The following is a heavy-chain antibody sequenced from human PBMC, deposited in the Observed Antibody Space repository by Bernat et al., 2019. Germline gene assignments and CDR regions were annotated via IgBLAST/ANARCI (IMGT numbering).Heavy chain of an antibody. CDR1: GGTFSSYA. V-gene: IGHV1-69*01. CDR3: AGVYLNGSGSYNPTSYYYYYYMDV. Sequence: QVQLVQSGAEVKKPGSSVKVSCKASGGTFSSYAISWVRQAPGQGLEWMGGIIPIFGTANYAQKFQGRVTITADESTSTAYMELSSLRSEDTAVYYCAGVYLNGSGSYNPTSYYYYYYMDVWGKGTTVTVSS. J-gene: IGHJ6*03. CDR2: IIPIFGTA. D-gene: IGHD3-10*01.